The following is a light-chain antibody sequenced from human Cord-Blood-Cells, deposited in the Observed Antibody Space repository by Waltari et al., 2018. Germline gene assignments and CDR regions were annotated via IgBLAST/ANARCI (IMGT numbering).Light chain of an antibody. J-gene: IGLJ3*02. CDR2: DVS. V-gene: IGLV2-14*01. CDR3: SSYTSSSTLV. CDR1: SSDGGGYNY. Sequence: QSALTQPASVSGSPGQSITIPCTGTSSDGGGYNYVSWYQQHPGKAPKLMIYDVSNRPSGVSNRFSGSKSGNTASLAISGLQAEDEADYYCSSYTSSSTLVFGVGTKLTVL.